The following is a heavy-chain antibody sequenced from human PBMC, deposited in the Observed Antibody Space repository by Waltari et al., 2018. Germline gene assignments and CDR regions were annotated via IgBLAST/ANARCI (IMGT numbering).Heavy chain of an antibody. V-gene: IGHV3-48*01. CDR1: GFTFSSYS. CDR3: ARDGGGIGAAFDY. CDR2: ISSSSSTI. J-gene: IGHJ4*02. D-gene: IGHD3-16*01. Sequence: EVQLVESGGGLVQPGGSLRLSCAASGFTFSSYSMNWVRQAPGKGLEWVSYISSSSSTIYYADSGKGRFTISRDNAKNSLYLQMNSLRAEDTAVYYCARDGGGIGAAFDYWGQGTLVTVSS.